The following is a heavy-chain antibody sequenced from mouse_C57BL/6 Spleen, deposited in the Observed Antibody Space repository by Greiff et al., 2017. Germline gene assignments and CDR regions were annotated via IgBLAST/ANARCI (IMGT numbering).Heavy chain of an antibody. Sequence: QVQLKQPGAELVRPGSSVKLSCKASGYTFTSYWMHWVKQRPIQGLEWIGNIDPSDSDTHYNQKFKDKATLTVDKSSSTAYMQLSSLTSEDSAVYYCAGREDYAMDYWGQGTSLTVSS. CDR2: IDPSDSDT. CDR1: GYTFTSYW. J-gene: IGHJ4*01. CDR3: AGREDYAMDY. V-gene: IGHV1-52*01.